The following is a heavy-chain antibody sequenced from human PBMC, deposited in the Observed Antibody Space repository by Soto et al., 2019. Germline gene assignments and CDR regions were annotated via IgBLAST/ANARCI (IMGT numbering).Heavy chain of an antibody. V-gene: IGHV1-18*01. CDR2: VSTYNGNT. CDR3: ARERGLTGSTLLGY. J-gene: IGHJ4*02. D-gene: IGHD2-21*01. Sequence: QVQLVQSGAEVKKPGASVKVSCKASGYTFTSYGINWVRQAPGQGLEWMGRVSTYNGNTNYAPRFQGRVTMTTDTSTTTAYMALTSLSSDDTATYYCARERGLTGSTLLGYWGQGTVVSVSS. CDR1: GYTFTSYG.